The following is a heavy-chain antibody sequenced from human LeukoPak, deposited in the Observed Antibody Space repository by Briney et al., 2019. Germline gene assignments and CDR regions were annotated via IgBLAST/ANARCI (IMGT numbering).Heavy chain of an antibody. V-gene: IGHV4-59*08. CDR2: IYYSGST. Sequence: SETLSLTCTVSGGSISSYYWSWIRQPPGKGLEWIGYIYYSGSTYYNPSLKSRVTISVDTSKNQFSLKLSSVTAADTAVYYCARHLRHPNWFDPWGQGTLVTVSS. CDR1: GGSISSYY. CDR3: ARHLRHPNWFDP. J-gene: IGHJ5*02.